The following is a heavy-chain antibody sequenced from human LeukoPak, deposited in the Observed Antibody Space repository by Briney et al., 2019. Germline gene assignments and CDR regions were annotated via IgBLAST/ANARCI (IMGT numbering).Heavy chain of an antibody. J-gene: IGHJ4*02. CDR1: GFSFTTYW. CDR3: AKDPRPYYYDSSGYEN. Sequence: QAGGSLRLSCAASGFSFTTYWMSWVRQAPGKGLEWVANINQDGTEKYYVDSVKGRFTISRDNAKNSLYLHMNSLRAEDTALYYCAKDPRPYYYDSSGYENWGQGTLVTVSS. V-gene: IGHV3-7*03. D-gene: IGHD3-22*01. CDR2: INQDGTEK.